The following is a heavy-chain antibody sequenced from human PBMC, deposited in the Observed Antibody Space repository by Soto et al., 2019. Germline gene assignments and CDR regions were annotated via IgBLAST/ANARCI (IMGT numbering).Heavy chain of an antibody. CDR1: GFTFTSSA. D-gene: IGHD2-2*01. Sequence: SVKVSCKASGFTFTSSAVQWVRQARGQRLEWIGRIIAGSGITNYAQKFQERVTITADKSTSTAYMELSSLRSEDTAVYYCARGRYCSSTSCQTFDPWGQGTLVTVSS. J-gene: IGHJ5*02. V-gene: IGHV1-58*01. CDR2: IIAGSGIT. CDR3: ARGRYCSSTSCQTFDP.